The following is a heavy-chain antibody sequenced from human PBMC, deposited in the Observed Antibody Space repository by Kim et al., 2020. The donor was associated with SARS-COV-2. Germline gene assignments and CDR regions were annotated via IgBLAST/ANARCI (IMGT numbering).Heavy chain of an antibody. CDR3: ARDLRLHGSGINWLDP. Sequence: ASVKVSYKASGYGFTTYGIHWLRQAPGQRLEWLGWINAETGDTRYSQKWQDRVTVTRDTAANTVYLDLDSLRSEDTALYYCARDLRLHGSGINWLDPWGQGTLVVVSS. D-gene: IGHD3-10*01. CDR1: GYGFTTYG. V-gene: IGHV1-3*01. CDR2: INAETGDT. J-gene: IGHJ5*02.